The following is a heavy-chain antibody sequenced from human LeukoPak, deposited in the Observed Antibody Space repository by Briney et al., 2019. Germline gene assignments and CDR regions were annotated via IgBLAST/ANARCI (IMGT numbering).Heavy chain of an antibody. J-gene: IGHJ4*02. CDR3: AKARGVIAAAVYYFDC. CDR1: GFTFSSYG. Sequence: PAGSLRLSCAASGFTFSSYGMHWVRQAPGKGLEWVADISYDGSNKYYADSVKGRFTISRDNSKNTLYLQMQSLRAEDTAVYYCAKARGVIAAAVYYFDCWGQGTLVTVYS. D-gene: IGHD6-13*01. CDR2: ISYDGSNK. V-gene: IGHV3-30*18.